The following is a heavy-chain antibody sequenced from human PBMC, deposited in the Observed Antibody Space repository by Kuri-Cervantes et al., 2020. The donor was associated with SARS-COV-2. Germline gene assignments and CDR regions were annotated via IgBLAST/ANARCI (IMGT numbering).Heavy chain of an antibody. Sequence: SGPTLVKPTETLTLTCTVSGFSLSDARMGVSWIRQPPGKALEWLAHIFSNDEKSYSTSLKGRLTISKDTSKNQVVLTMTNMDPVDTATYYCARIRYGDGYNNPRIFDYWGQGTLVTVSS. J-gene: IGHJ4*02. D-gene: IGHD5-24*01. V-gene: IGHV2-26*01. CDR1: GFSLSDARMG. CDR3: ARIRYGDGYNNPRIFDY. CDR2: IFSNDEK.